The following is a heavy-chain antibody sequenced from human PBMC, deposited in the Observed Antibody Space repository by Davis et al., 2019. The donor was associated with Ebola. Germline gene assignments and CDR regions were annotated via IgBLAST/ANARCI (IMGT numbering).Heavy chain of an antibody. D-gene: IGHD2-15*01. V-gene: IGHV3-30*02. CDR1: GFTFSSYG. J-gene: IGHJ3*02. CDR3: ASRIKVVAATDDAFDI. CDR2: IRYDGSNK. Sequence: PGGSLRLSCAASGFTFSSYGMHWVRQAPGKGLEWVAFIRYDGSNKYYADSVKGRFTISRDNSKNTLYLQMNSLRAEDTAVYYCASRIKVVAATDDAFDIWGQGTMVTVSS.